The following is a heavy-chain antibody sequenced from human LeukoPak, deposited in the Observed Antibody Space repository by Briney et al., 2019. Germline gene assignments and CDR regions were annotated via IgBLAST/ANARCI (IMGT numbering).Heavy chain of an antibody. V-gene: IGHV3-23*01. Sequence: GGSLRLSCAASGFTFSNYAMSWVRQAPGKGLEWVSGISDRGGSTYYADSVKGRFTISRDNSKNTLYLQMNSLRAEDTAVYYCARSAAAGTSRWFDPWGQGTLVTVSS. CDR2: ISDRGGST. CDR1: GFTFSNYA. J-gene: IGHJ5*02. D-gene: IGHD6-13*01. CDR3: ARSAAAGTSRWFDP.